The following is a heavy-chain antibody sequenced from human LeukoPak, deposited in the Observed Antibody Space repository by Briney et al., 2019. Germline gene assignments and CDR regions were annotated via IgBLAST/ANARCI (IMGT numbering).Heavy chain of an antibody. CDR3: ATRITMIVEDYFDY. V-gene: IGHV1-8*01. D-gene: IGHD3-22*01. J-gene: IGHJ4*02. CDR1: GYTFTSYD. CDR2: MNPNSGNT. Sequence: GSVKVSCKASGYTFTSYDINWVRQATGQGLEWMGWMNPNSGNTGYAQKFQGRVTMTRNTSISTAYMELSSLRSEDTAVYYCATRITMIVEDYFDYWGQGTLGTVSS.